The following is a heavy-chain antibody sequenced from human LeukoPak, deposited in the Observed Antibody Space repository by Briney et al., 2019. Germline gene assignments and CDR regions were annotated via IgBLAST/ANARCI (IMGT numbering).Heavy chain of an antibody. J-gene: IGHJ3*02. CDR2: ISRSSSTI. CDR3: APNMAGAPSFDI. CDR1: GFTFSNYG. Sequence: PGRSLRLSCAESGFTFSNYGMHWVRQAPGKGLDWVSYISRSSSTIYYADSVKGRFTISRDNAKNSLYLQMNSLRDEDTAVYYCAPNMAGAPSFDIWGQGTMVIVSS. D-gene: IGHD6-19*01. V-gene: IGHV3-48*02.